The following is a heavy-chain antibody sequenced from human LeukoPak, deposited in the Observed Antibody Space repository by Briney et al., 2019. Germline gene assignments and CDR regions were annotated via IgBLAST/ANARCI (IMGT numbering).Heavy chain of an antibody. CDR3: ARDPGIGAAGTVGHFDY. Sequence: PGGSLRLSCAASGFTFSSYEMNWVRQVPGKGLQWVANIKQDGSDIYYLDSVKGRFTISRDNAKNSLYLQMNSLRAEDTAVYYCARDPGIGAAGTVGHFDYWGQGTLVTVSS. V-gene: IGHV3-7*01. CDR2: IKQDGSDI. CDR1: GFTFSSYE. D-gene: IGHD6-13*01. J-gene: IGHJ4*02.